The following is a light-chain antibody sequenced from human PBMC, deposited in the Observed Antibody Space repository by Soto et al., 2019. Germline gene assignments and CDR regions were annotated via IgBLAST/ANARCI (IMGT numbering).Light chain of an antibody. CDR3: CSYAGSTTLYV. CDR1: SSDVGSYNL. CDR2: EGS. V-gene: IGLV2-23*01. Sequence: QSALTQPASVSGSPGQSITISCTGTSSDVGSYNLVSWYQQHPGKAPKVIICEGSKRPSGVSNRFSGYKSGNTASLTISGLQAEDEADYYCCSYAGSTTLYVFGTGTKLTVL. J-gene: IGLJ1*01.